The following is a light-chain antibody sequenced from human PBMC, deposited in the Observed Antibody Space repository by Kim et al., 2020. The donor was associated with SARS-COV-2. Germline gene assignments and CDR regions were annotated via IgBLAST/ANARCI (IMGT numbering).Light chain of an antibody. CDR3: QQSYSTPYT. J-gene: IGKJ2*01. Sequence: SSEGDRVTITCRASQSISSYLNWYQQKPGKAPKLLIYAASSLQSGVPSRFSGSGSGTDFTLTISSLQPEDFATYYCQQSYSTPYTFGQGTKLEI. CDR2: AAS. CDR1: QSISSY. V-gene: IGKV1-39*01.